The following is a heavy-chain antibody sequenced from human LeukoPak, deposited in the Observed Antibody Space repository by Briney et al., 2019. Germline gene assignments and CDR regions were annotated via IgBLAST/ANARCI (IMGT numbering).Heavy chain of an antibody. D-gene: IGHD6-19*01. CDR3: ARVRFSSGWYIAFDM. J-gene: IGHJ3*02. CDR2: IYSGGST. CDR1: GFTVSSNY. Sequence: PGGSLRLSCAASGFTVSSNYMSWVRQAPGKGLEWVSVIYSGGSTYYADSVKGRFTMTRDTSTSTVYMELSSLRSEDTAVYYCARVRFSSGWYIAFDMWGQGTMVTVSS. V-gene: IGHV3-53*05.